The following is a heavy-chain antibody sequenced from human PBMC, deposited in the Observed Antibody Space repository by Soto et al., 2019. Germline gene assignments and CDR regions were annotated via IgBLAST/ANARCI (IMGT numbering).Heavy chain of an antibody. CDR2: INHSGST. D-gene: IGHD6-6*01. Sequence: SETLSLTCAVYGGSFSGYYWSWIRQPPGKGLEWIGEINHSGSTNYNPSLKSRVTISVDTSKNQFSLKLSSVTAADTAVYYCARSHFHPSSIAARGLWFDPWGQGTLVTVSS. J-gene: IGHJ5*02. CDR1: GGSFSGYY. CDR3: ARSHFHPSSIAARGLWFDP. V-gene: IGHV4-34*01.